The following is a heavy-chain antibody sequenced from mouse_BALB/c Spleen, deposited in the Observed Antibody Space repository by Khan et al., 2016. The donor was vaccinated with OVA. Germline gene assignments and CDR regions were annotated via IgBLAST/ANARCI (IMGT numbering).Heavy chain of an antibody. CDR3: ARRTTGYALDY. Sequence: QVQLKESGAELARPGASVKMSCKASGYSFTSHTMHWVKQRPGQGLEWIGYINPRSGYTNYNQKFNDKATLTADKSSSTAYMQLNSLTSEDSAVYYCARRTTGYALDYWGQGTSVTVSS. CDR1: GYSFTSHT. CDR2: INPRSGYT. V-gene: IGHV1-4*01. J-gene: IGHJ4*01. D-gene: IGHD2-14*01.